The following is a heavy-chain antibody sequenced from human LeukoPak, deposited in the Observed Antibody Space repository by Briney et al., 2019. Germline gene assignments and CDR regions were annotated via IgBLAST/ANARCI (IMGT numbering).Heavy chain of an antibody. D-gene: IGHD5/OR15-5a*01. J-gene: IGHJ4*02. CDR2: INPSNDVT. V-gene: IGHV1-2*02. CDR1: GYRFTDYL. Sequence: ASVKVSCKATGYRFTDYLIHWVRQAPGQGLEWVGGINPSNDVTNFAQEFRDRVTMTRDSSINTAYLELTSLTSEDTAIYYCGRRGYEVYDIPYWGQGSLVTVPS. CDR3: GRRGYEVYDIPY.